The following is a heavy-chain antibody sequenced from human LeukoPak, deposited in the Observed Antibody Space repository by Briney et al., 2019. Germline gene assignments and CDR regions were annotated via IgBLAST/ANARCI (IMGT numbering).Heavy chain of an antibody. Sequence: GGSLRLSCAASGFTFSSYAMSWVRQAPGKGLEWVANIKQDGSEKYYVDSVKGRFTISRDNTKNSLYLQMNSLRAEDTAVYYCANQGDWTYGLFDYWGQGTLVTVSS. J-gene: IGHJ4*02. D-gene: IGHD2-21*02. CDR1: GFTFSSYA. V-gene: IGHV3-7*03. CDR3: ANQGDWTYGLFDY. CDR2: IKQDGSEK.